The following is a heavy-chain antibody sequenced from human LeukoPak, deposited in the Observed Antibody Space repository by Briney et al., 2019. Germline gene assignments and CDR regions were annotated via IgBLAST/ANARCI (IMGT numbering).Heavy chain of an antibody. D-gene: IGHD2-2*01. CDR1: GFTLSTYG. V-gene: IGHV3-30*03. Sequence: GGSLRLSCAASGFTLSTYGMHWVRQAPGKGLEWVAVISYDGSKKYYADSVKGRFTISRDNSKNTLYLQVNSLRAEDTAVYYCARDDCSSISCYHNWFDPWGQGTLVTVSS. J-gene: IGHJ5*02. CDR2: ISYDGSKK. CDR3: ARDDCSSISCYHNWFDP.